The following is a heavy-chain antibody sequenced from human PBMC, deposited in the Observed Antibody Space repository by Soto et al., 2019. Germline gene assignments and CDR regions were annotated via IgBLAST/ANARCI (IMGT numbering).Heavy chain of an antibody. V-gene: IGHV4-34*01. Sequence: QVQLQQWGAGLLKPSETLSLTCAVYGGSFSGYYWSWIRQPPGQGLEWIWEINHSGSTNYNPSLKSRVTISVDTSKNQFSLKLSSVTAAYTAVYYCARVPPRYCSSTSCDNWFDPWGQGTLVTVSS. J-gene: IGHJ5*02. CDR2: INHSGST. CDR1: GGSFSGYY. CDR3: ARVPPRYCSSTSCDNWFDP. D-gene: IGHD2-2*01.